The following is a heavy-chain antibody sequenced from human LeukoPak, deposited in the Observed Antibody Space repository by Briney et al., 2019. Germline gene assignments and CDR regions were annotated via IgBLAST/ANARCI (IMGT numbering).Heavy chain of an antibody. Sequence: ASVTVSFTGSGYTFNNYGMSWVRQGPGQGREWTGWIISKNGNTYYAQKLQGRLTMTIDTSTSTSYMELRTLRSDDTAVYYCARRIVGGHLGDYWGQGTLVTVSS. V-gene: IGHV1-18*01. CDR1: GYTFNNYG. CDR2: IISKNGNT. D-gene: IGHD1-26*01. J-gene: IGHJ4*02. CDR3: ARRIVGGHLGDY.